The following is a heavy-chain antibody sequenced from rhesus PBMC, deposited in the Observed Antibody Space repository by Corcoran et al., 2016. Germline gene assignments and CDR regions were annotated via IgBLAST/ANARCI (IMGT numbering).Heavy chain of an antibody. V-gene: IGHV4-93*02. CDR3: ARLNYGWYFDL. Sequence: QVQLQESGPAVVKPSETLSLTCAVSGGSISSSNWGSWFRQSPGKGREWIGGIYGNGGSTEYNPSLKSRVTISIDTSKTQFSLKLSSVTAADTAVYYCARLNYGWYFDLWGPGTPITISS. D-gene: IGHD3-9*01. J-gene: IGHJ2*01. CDR2: IYGNGGST. CDR1: GGSISSSNW.